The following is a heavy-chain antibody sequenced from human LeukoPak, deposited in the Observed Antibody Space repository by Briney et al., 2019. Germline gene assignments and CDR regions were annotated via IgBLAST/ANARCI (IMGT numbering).Heavy chain of an antibody. CDR2: ISVRSNYR. Sequence: GGSLTLSCAASGYTFSDFSVNWVRQAPGKGLEWVSSISVRSNYRYYADSVRGRFTISRDDARDSLFLQMNSLRAEDTAVYFCVRLRRNNDRSGYYYYDYWGQGTLVTVSS. CDR1: GYTFSDFS. D-gene: IGHD3-22*01. CDR3: VRLRRNNDRSGYYYYDY. V-gene: IGHV3-21*01. J-gene: IGHJ4*02.